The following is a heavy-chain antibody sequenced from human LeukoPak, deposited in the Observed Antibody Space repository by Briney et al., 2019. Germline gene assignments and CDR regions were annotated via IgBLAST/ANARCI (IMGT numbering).Heavy chain of an antibody. Sequence: GGSLRLSCAASGFTFSSYEMNWVRRAPGRGLEWVSYISSSGSTIYYADSVKGRFTISRDNAKNSLYLQMNSLRAEDTAVYYCAREDYGDYVGYYYYGMDVWGQGTTVTVSS. CDR2: ISSSGSTI. CDR1: GFTFSSYE. V-gene: IGHV3-48*03. CDR3: AREDYGDYVGYYYYGMDV. D-gene: IGHD4-17*01. J-gene: IGHJ6*02.